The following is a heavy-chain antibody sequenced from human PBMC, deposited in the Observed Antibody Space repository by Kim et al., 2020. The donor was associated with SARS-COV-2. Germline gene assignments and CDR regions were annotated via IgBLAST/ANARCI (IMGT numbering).Heavy chain of an antibody. CDR2: IYPGDSDT. CDR1: GYFFDSHW. Sequence: GESLKISCKASGYFFDSHWIGWVRQTPGKGLEWMGIIYPGDSDTRYSTSFQGQVTISAEKSISSAYLQWSSLKASDTAIYYCVRRTVVNSGSYYHGLDVWGQGTTVTVSS. J-gene: IGHJ6*02. V-gene: IGHV5-51*01. CDR3: VRRTVVNSGSYYHGLDV. D-gene: IGHD2-21*01.